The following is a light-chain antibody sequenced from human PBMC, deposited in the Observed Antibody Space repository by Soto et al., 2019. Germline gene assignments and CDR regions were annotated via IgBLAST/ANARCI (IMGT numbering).Light chain of an antibody. Sequence: QSVLTQPASVSGSPGQSITISCTGTSSDVGAYNFVSWHQQHPGKAPKLTIYNVYDRPSGISYRFSGSKSGNTASLTISGLQGEDEADYYCSAYTVSRTYVFGTGTKLTVL. CDR1: SSDVGAYNF. J-gene: IGLJ1*01. V-gene: IGLV2-14*03. CDR2: NVY. CDR3: SAYTVSRTYV.